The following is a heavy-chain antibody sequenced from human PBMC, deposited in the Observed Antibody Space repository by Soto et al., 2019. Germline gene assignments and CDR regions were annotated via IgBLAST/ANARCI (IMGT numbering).Heavy chain of an antibody. V-gene: IGHV4-34*01. Sequence: PSETLSLTCTVSRGYVNTFHWSWVRQPAGKGLEWIGEINHSGSTNYNPSLKSRVTISVDTSKNQFSLKLSSVTAADTAVYYCARVDDSSGYFFDYWGQGTLVTVSS. J-gene: IGHJ4*02. CDR3: ARVDDSSGYFFDY. CDR2: INHSGST. D-gene: IGHD3-22*01. CDR1: RGYVNTFH.